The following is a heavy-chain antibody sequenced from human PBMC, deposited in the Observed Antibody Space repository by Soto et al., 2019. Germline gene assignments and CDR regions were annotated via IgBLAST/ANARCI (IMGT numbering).Heavy chain of an antibody. Sequence: TLSLTCTVSGGSISSYYWSWIRQPPGKGLEWIGYIYYSGSTNYNPSLKSRVTISVDTSKNQFSLKLSSVTAADTAVYYCARQDYGDYTIDYWGQGTLVTVSS. J-gene: IGHJ4*02. CDR3: ARQDYGDYTIDY. D-gene: IGHD4-17*01. V-gene: IGHV4-59*08. CDR1: GGSISSYY. CDR2: IYYSGST.